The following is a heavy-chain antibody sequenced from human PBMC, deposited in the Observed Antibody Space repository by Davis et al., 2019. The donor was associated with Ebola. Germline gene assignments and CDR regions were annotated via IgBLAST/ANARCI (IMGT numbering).Heavy chain of an antibody. CDR3: ARAPDIVVVPAATRDPSYYYVMDV. CDR2: IIPILGIA. V-gene: IGHV1-69*04. Sequence: AASVKVSCKASGGTFSSYAISWVRQAPGQGLEWMGRIIPILGIANYAQKFQGRVTITADKSTSTAYMELSSLRSEDTAVYYCARAPDIVVVPAATRDPSYYYVMDVWGQGTTVTVSS. CDR1: GGTFSSYA. D-gene: IGHD2-2*01. J-gene: IGHJ6*02.